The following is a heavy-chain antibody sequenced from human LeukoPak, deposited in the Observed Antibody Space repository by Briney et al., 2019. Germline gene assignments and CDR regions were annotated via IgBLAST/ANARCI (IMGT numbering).Heavy chain of an antibody. CDR2: IYYSGST. J-gene: IGHJ5*02. Sequence: SETLSLTCTVSGGSISSSSYYWGWIRQPPGKGLEWIGYIYYSGSTNYNPSLKSRVTISVDTSKNQFSLKLSSVTAADTAVYYCARGLSFDYYDSSGYQLPFDPWGQGTLVTISS. CDR3: ARGLSFDYYDSSGYQLPFDP. V-gene: IGHV4-61*05. CDR1: GGSISSSSYY. D-gene: IGHD3-22*01.